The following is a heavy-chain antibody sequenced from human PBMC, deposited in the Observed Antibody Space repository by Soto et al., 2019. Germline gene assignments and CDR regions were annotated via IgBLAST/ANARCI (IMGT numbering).Heavy chain of an antibody. J-gene: IGHJ6*02. V-gene: IGHV3-21*01. Sequence: EVQLVESGGGLVKPGGSLRLSCAASGFTFSSYSMNWVRQAPGKGLEWVSSISSSSSYIYYADSVKGRFTIPRDNAKNSLYLKMNSLRAEDTAVYYCAQGGWDSYYGMDVWGQGTTVTVSS. CDR1: GFTFSSYS. CDR3: AQGGWDSYYGMDV. CDR2: ISSSSSYI. D-gene: IGHD1-26*01.